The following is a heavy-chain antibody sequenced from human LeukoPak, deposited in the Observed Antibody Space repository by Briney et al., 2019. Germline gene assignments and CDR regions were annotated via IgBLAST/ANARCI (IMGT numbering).Heavy chain of an antibody. CDR2: ISSSSSYI. J-gene: IGHJ4*02. V-gene: IGHV3-21*01. D-gene: IGHD5-24*01. Sequence: GGSLRLSCAASGFTFSSYSMNWVRQAPGKGLEWVSSISSSSSYIYYADSVKGRFTISRDNAKNSLYLQMNSLRAEDTAVYYCARDFTEMAANFDYWGQGTLVTVSS. CDR3: ARDFTEMAANFDY. CDR1: GFTFSSYS.